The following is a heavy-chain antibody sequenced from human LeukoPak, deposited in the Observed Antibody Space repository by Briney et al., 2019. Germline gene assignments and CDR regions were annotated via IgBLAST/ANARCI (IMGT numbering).Heavy chain of an antibody. Sequence: SETLSLTCTVSGASFSSSTYYWGWIRQPPGKGLEWIGSIYYSGSTHYNPSLKSRVTMSVDTSKNQFFLKLSSVTAADTAVYYCARHAGGIAAAGTRPFDYWGQGTLVTVSS. CDR2: IYYSGST. D-gene: IGHD6-13*01. V-gene: IGHV4-39*01. CDR3: ARHAGGIAAAGTRPFDY. CDR1: GASFSSSTYY. J-gene: IGHJ4*02.